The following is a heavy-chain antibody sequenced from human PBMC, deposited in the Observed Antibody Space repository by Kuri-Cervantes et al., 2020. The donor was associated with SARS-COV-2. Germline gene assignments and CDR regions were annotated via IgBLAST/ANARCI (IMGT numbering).Heavy chain of an antibody. CDR2: ISGSGGST. CDR1: GFTFSSYA. CDR3: AKDGAVAGGGIPHFDY. V-gene: IGHV3-23*01. Sequence: GGSLRLSCAASGFTFSSYAMSRVRQAPGKGLEWVSAISGSGGSTYYADSVKGRFTISRGNSKNTLYLQMNSLRAEDTAVYYCAKDGAVAGGGIPHFDYWGQGTLVTVSS. D-gene: IGHD6-19*01. J-gene: IGHJ4*02.